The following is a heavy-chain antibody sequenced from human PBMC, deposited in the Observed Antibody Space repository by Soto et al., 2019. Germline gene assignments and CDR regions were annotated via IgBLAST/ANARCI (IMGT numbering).Heavy chain of an antibody. J-gene: IGHJ4*02. CDR2: ISYDGSTK. CDR1: GFTFSSYG. Sequence: GGSLRLSCAASGFTFSSYGMLWVRQAPGKGLEWVAVISYDGSTKYYADSVKGRFTISRDNSNNTLYLQMNSLRAEDTAVYYCARAAGSSISVFDYWGKGTLVTVSS. D-gene: IGHD6-19*01. CDR3: ARAAGSSISVFDY. V-gene: IGHV3-30*03.